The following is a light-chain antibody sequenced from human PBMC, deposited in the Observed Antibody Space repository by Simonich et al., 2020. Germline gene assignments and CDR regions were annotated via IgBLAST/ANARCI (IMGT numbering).Light chain of an antibody. Sequence: DIVMTQSPLSLPVTPGEPASISCRSSQSLLHSNGYNYLDWNLKKPGQSPQLLIYLGSNLASGVPDRFSGSGSGTDFTLKISRVEAEDVGVYYCMQGTHWPPFTFGPGTKVDIK. CDR1: QSLLHSNGYNY. CDR2: LGS. J-gene: IGKJ3*01. CDR3: MQGTHWPPFT. V-gene: IGKV2-28*01.